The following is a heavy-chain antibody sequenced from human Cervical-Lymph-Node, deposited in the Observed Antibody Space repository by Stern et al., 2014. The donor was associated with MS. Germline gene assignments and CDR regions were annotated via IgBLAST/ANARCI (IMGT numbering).Heavy chain of an antibody. CDR3: ARDHFTTSLDV. CDR1: GGSISSDNYY. V-gene: IGHV4-31*03. Sequence: QVQLQESGPGLVKPSQTLSLTCTVSGGSISSDNYYWTWIRPHPGKGLEWIGHIYYSGTTYYNPSLKSRVSITVDTSKNLFSLRLSSVTAADTAVYYCARDHFTTSLDVWGHGTTVTVS. CDR2: IYYSGTT. D-gene: IGHD2-2*01. J-gene: IGHJ6*02.